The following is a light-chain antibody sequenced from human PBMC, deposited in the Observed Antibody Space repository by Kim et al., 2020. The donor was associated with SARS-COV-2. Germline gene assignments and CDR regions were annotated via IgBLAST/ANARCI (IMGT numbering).Light chain of an antibody. CDR3: QRYNASPRT. CDR1: QGINNH. J-gene: IGKJ1*01. V-gene: IGKV1-27*01. Sequence: AYVGDRVTITCRASQGINNHLAWYQQKPGKVPNVLIYAVSTLQSGVPSRFSGTGSGTDFTLTINSLQPEDVATYFCQRYNASPRTFGQGTKVDIK. CDR2: AVS.